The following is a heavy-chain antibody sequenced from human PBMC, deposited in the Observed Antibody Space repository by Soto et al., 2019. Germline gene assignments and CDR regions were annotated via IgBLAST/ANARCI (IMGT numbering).Heavy chain of an antibody. J-gene: IGHJ6*02. D-gene: IGHD6-13*01. CDR3: ARGVSVAGIGYGMDV. V-gene: IGHV4-59*01. CDR2: IYYSGST. Sequence: PSETLSLTCTVSGGSISSYYWSWIRQPPGKGLEWIGYIYYSGSTNYNPSLKSRVTISVDTSKNQFSLKLSSVTAADTAVYYCARGVSVAGIGYGMDVWGQGTTVTVSS. CDR1: GGSISSYY.